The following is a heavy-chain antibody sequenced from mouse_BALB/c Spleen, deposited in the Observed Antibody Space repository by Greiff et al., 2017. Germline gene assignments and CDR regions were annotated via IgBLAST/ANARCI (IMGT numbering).Heavy chain of an antibody. Sequence: QVQLKQSAAELARPGASVKMSCKASGYTFTSYTMHWVKQRPGQGLEWIGYINPSSGYTEYNQKFKDKTTLTADKSSSTAYMQLSSLTSEDSAVYYCARAEDPQSYYAMDYWGQGTSVTVSS. V-gene: IGHV1-4*02. CDR3: ARAEDPQSYYAMDY. J-gene: IGHJ4*01. CDR1: GYTFTSYT. CDR2: INPSSGYT. D-gene: IGHD6-1*01.